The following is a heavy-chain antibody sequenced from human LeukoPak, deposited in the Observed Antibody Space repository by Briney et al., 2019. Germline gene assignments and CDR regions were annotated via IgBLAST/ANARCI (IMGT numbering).Heavy chain of an antibody. Sequence: GESLKISCKGSGYSFTSYWIGWVRQMPGKGLEWMGIIYPGDSDTRYSPSFQGQVTISVDKSISTAYLQWSSLKASDTAMYYCARGVNVGYCSGGSCYLGAFDIWGQGTMVTVSS. D-gene: IGHD2-15*01. CDR1: GYSFTSYW. J-gene: IGHJ3*02. V-gene: IGHV5-51*01. CDR3: ARGVNVGYCSGGSCYLGAFDI. CDR2: IYPGDSDT.